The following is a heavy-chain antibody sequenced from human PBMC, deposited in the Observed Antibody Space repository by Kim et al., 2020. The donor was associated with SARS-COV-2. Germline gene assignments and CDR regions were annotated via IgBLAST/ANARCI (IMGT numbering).Heavy chain of an antibody. Sequence: YADSVKGRFTISRDNAKNSLYLQMNSLRAEDTAVYYCARKLDIGATWIDYWGQGTLVTVSS. V-gene: IGHV3-21*01. D-gene: IGHD5-12*01. CDR3: ARKLDIGATWIDY. J-gene: IGHJ4*02.